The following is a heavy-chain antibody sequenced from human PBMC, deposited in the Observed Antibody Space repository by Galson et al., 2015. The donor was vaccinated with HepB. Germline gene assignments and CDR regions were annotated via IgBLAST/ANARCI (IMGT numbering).Heavy chain of an antibody. CDR2: TRSKPYSYAT. D-gene: IGHD4-17*01. V-gene: IGHV3-73*01. J-gene: IGHJ4*02. CDR1: GFTFSGSA. Sequence: SLRLSCAASGFTFSGSALHWVRQASGKGLEWVGRTRSKPYSYATEYSASVKGRFTISRDDSTGTAYLQMNTLKTEDTAVYYCTRRGDYGDYIDYWGQGTLVTVSS. CDR3: TRRGDYGDYIDY.